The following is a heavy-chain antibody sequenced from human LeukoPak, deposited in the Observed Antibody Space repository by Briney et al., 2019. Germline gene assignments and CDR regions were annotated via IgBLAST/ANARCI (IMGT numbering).Heavy chain of an antibody. J-gene: IGHJ3*02. V-gene: IGHV4-59*01. CDR1: GDSINNYY. D-gene: IGHD2-2*01. CDR2: IYYSGST. CDR3: ARGYCSSTSCYFAFEI. Sequence: PSETLSLTCNVSGDSINNYYWTWIRQPPGKGLEWIGYIYYSGSTNYNPSLKSRVTISVDTSKNQFSLKLSSVTAADTAVYYCARGYCSSTSCYFAFEIWGQGTMVTVSS.